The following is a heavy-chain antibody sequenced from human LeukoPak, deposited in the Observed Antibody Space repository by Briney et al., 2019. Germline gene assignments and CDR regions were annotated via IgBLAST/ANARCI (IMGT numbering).Heavy chain of an antibody. V-gene: IGHV3-33*03. D-gene: IGHD4-11*01. CDR3: ARPFSNYGWFDP. CDR1: GFTFSSYG. Sequence: GRSLRLSCTASGFTFSSYGMHWVRQAPGKGLEWVAVIWNDGSNKYYPDSVKGRFTISKDNSKNTVYLQMNSLRAEDTAVYYCARPFSNYGWFDPWGQGTLVTVSS. J-gene: IGHJ5*02. CDR2: IWNDGSNK.